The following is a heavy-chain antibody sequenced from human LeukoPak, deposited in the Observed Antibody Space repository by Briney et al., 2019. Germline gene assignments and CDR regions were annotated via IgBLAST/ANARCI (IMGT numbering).Heavy chain of an antibody. V-gene: IGHV4-59*02. CDR1: GASVNDYY. CDR3: ARGGWSLDF. J-gene: IGHJ4*02. CDR2: VHYSGSS. Sequence: SETLSLTCTVSGASVNDYYWTWIRQTPGKGLEWIGYVHYSGSSDFNPSLKSRVTMSLASTENQLSLKMTSVTAADTAVYYCARGGWSLDFWGQGTLVTVSS.